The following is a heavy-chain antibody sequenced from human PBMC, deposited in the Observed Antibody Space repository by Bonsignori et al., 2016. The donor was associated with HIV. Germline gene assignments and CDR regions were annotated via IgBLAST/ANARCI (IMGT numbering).Heavy chain of an antibody. CDR2: INPKSGGT. D-gene: IGHD4-17*01. Sequence: ASVKVSCKASGYTFTGFHIHWVRQAPGQGLEWMGWINPKSGGTNYAQKFQGRVTMTRDTSISTAYMDLSRMRSDDTALYYCARDRGTTLTREDAFDIWGQGTMVTVSS. V-gene: IGHV1-2*02. CDR3: ARDRGTTLTREDAFDI. CDR1: GYTFTGFH. J-gene: IGHJ3*02.